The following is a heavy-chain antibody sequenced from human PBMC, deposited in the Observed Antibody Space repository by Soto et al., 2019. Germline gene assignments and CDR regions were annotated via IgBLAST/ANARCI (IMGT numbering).Heavy chain of an antibody. Sequence: PSETLSLTCTVSGGSISSYYWSWIRQPPGKGLEWIGYIYYSASTNYNPSLKSRVTISVDTSKNQFSLNLSSVTAADTAVYYCARLGGYYQAFDNWGQGTLVTVS. CDR3: ARLGGYYQAFDN. CDR1: GGSISSYY. V-gene: IGHV4-59*08. D-gene: IGHD3-3*01. J-gene: IGHJ4*02. CDR2: IYYSAST.